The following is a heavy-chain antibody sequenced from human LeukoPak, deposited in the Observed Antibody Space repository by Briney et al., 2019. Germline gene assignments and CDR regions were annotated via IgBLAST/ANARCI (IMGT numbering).Heavy chain of an antibody. CDR2: IKQDGSEK. Sequence: PGGSLRLSCAASGFTFSSYWMSWVRQAPGKGLEWVANIKQDGSEKYYVDSVKGRFTISRDNAENSLYLQMNSLRAEDTAVYYCARDPLLWFGELLNGMDVWGKGTTVTVSS. V-gene: IGHV3-7*03. CDR3: ARDPLLWFGELLNGMDV. J-gene: IGHJ6*04. D-gene: IGHD3-10*01. CDR1: GFTFSSYW.